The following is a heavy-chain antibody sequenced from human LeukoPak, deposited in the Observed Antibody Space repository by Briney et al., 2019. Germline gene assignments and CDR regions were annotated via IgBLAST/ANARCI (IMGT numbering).Heavy chain of an antibody. Sequence: SETLSLTCTVSGGSISSYYWSLIRQPAGKGLEWIGRIYTSGSTNYNPSLKSRVTMSVDTSKNQFSLKLSSVTAADTAVYYCARGAVAGSLAFDIWGQGTIVTVSS. J-gene: IGHJ3*02. CDR1: GGSISSYY. CDR2: IYTSGST. V-gene: IGHV4-4*07. D-gene: IGHD6-19*01. CDR3: ARGAVAGSLAFDI.